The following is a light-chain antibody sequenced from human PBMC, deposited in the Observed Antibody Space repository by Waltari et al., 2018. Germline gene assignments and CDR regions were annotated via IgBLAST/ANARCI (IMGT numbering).Light chain of an antibody. CDR2: GAS. V-gene: IGKV3-15*01. CDR3: QQYNAWPPWT. Sequence: ETVMTQSPATLSVSPGERATLSCRASQSVSSNLAWYQQKPGQAPRLLIHGASTRATGIPASFSGSGSGTEFTLTISSLQSEDFAVYYCQQYNAWPPWTFGQGTKVEIK. CDR1: QSVSSN. J-gene: IGKJ1*01.